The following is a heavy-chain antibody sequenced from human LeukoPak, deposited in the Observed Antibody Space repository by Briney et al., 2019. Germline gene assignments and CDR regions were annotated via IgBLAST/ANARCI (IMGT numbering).Heavy chain of an antibody. CDR1: GFTFSSYA. CDR3: AKVLIVVVMSPYFDY. Sequence: GGSLRLSCAASGFTFSSYAMSWVRQAPGKGLEWVSAISGSGGSTYYADSVKGRFTISRDNSKNTLYLQMNSLRAEDTAVYYCAKVLIVVVMSPYFDYWGQGTLVTVSS. D-gene: IGHD3-22*01. J-gene: IGHJ4*02. CDR2: ISGSGGST. V-gene: IGHV3-23*01.